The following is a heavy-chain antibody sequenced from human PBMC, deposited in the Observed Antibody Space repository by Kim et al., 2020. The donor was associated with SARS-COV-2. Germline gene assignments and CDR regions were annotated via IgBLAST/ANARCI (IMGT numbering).Heavy chain of an antibody. J-gene: IGHJ3*02. D-gene: IGHD1-26*01. V-gene: IGHV3-30-3*01. CDR3: ARGGGSYYSAFDI. Sequence: GGSLRLSCAASGFTFSSYAMHWVRQAPGKGLEWVAVISYDGSNKYYADSVKGRFTISRDNSKNTLYLQMNSLRAEDTAVYYCARGGGSYYSAFDIWGQGTMVTVSS. CDR1: GFTFSSYA. CDR2: ISYDGSNK.